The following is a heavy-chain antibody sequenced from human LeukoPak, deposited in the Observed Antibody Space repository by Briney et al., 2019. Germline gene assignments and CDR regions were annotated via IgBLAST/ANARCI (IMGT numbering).Heavy chain of an antibody. Sequence: ASVKVSCKASGYTFTGYYMHWVRQAPGQGLEWMGWINPNSGGTNYAQKFQGRVTMTRDTSISTAYMELSGLGSDDTAVYYCAREGYYDSSGYRGTYAFDIWGQGTMVTVSS. D-gene: IGHD3-22*01. CDR1: GYTFTGYY. V-gene: IGHV1-2*02. J-gene: IGHJ3*02. CDR3: AREGYYDSSGYRGTYAFDI. CDR2: INPNSGGT.